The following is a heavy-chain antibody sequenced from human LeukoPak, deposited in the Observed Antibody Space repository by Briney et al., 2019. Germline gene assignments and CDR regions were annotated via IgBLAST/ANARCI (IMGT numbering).Heavy chain of an antibody. CDR3: ARDGGVPAANGFDY. D-gene: IGHD2-2*01. CDR1: GFTFSSYS. CDR2: IRSSSSYI. Sequence: GGSLRLSCAASGFTFSSYSMNWVRQAPGKGLEWVSSIRSSSSYIFYADSVKGRFIISRDNAKNSLFLQMNSLRAEDTAVYYCARDGGVPAANGFDYWGQGTLVTVSS. V-gene: IGHV3-21*01. J-gene: IGHJ4*02.